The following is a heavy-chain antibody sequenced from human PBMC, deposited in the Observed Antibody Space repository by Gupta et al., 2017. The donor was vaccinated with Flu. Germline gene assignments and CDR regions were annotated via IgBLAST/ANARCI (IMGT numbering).Heavy chain of an antibody. Sequence: QLQLQESGPGLVKPSETLSLICTVSGGSISSSTYSWAWIRQSPGRGLEWIGSIHYSGSTYFNPSLKSRVTINVDTSKNQFSLKLSSVTVADTAVYYCARDIGYCSGGSCDSPPNWFDPWGQGTLVTVSS. D-gene: IGHD2-15*01. CDR2: IHYSGST. J-gene: IGHJ5*02. V-gene: IGHV4-39*01. CDR1: GGSISSSTYS. CDR3: ARDIGYCSGGSCDSPPNWFDP.